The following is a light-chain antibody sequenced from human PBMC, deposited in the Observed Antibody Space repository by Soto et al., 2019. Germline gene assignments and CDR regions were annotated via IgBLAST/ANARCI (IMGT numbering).Light chain of an antibody. J-gene: IGLJ3*02. CDR3: QSYDINLGGVG. V-gene: IGLV1-40*01. Sequence: QSVLTQPPSVSGAPGQRVTISCTGSRSNIGAGYDVHWYQQLPGTAPKLLIDGNTNRPSGIPDRFSGSKSGTSASLAITGLLVGDEAVYYCQSYDINLGGVGFGGGTRLAVL. CDR1: RSNIGAGYD. CDR2: GNT.